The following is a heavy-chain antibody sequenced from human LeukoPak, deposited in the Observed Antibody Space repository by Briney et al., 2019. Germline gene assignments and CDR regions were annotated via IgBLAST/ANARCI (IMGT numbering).Heavy chain of an antibody. CDR1: GFTFSSYW. Sequence: GSLRLSCAASGFTFSSYWMSWVRQAPGKGLEWVSAISGGGGATFYADSVKGRFTISRDNSKNTLYLQMNGLRAEDTAVYYCAKDRRGNAPRGAFDIWGQGTMVTVSS. J-gene: IGHJ3*02. CDR3: AKDRRGNAPRGAFDI. D-gene: IGHD1-1*01. CDR2: ISGGGGAT. V-gene: IGHV3-23*01.